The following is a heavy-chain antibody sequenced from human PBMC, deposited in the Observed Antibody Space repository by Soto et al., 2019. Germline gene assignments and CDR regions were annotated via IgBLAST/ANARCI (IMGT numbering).Heavy chain of an antibody. Sequence: QVQLVQSGAEVKKPGASVKVSCRTSGYTFTHYYIHWVRQAPGQGLEWLGIINPASTSTNYAQEFQGRVTLTMDTSTTTVYMELSGLRTEDTAFFYCARDLAAGDHWGQGTLVTVSS. V-gene: IGHV1-46*01. CDR3: ARDLAAGDH. CDR2: INPASTST. J-gene: IGHJ4*02. D-gene: IGHD6-13*01. CDR1: GYTFTHYY.